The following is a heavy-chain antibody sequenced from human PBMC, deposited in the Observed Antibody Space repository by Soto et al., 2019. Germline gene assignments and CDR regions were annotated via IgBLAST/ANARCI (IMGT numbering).Heavy chain of an antibody. CDR3: ARVGGDYGPHYYYYMDV. J-gene: IGHJ6*03. Sequence: GGSLRLSCAASGFTFSSYAMHWVRQAPGKGLEYVSAISSNGGSTYYANSVKGRFTISRANSKNTLYLQMGSLRAEDMAVYYCARVGGDYGPHYYYYMDVWGKGTTVTVSS. CDR1: GFTFSSYA. D-gene: IGHD4-17*01. V-gene: IGHV3-64*01. CDR2: ISSNGGST.